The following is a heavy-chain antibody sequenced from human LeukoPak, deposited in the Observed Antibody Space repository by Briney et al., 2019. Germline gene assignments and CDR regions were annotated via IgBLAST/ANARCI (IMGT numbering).Heavy chain of an antibody. J-gene: IGHJ5*02. CDR2: IYYSGST. D-gene: IGHD2-15*01. CDR1: GDSISSGDYY. CDR3: ARDCGGGSCYGYFDP. Sequence: SETLSLTCTVSGDSISSGDYYWSWIRQPPGKGLEWIGYIYYSGSTYYYPSLKSRVTISVDTSKNQFSLKLSSVTAADTAVYYCARDCGGGSCYGYFDPWGQGTLVTVSS. V-gene: IGHV4-30-4*01.